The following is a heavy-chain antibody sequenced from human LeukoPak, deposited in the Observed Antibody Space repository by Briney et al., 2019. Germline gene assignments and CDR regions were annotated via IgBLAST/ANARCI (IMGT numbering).Heavy chain of an antibody. D-gene: IGHD2-2*01. Sequence: GGSLRLSCAASGFTFSTYAMTWLRQAPGKGLEWVSALNYNGGNTYYADSVKGRFTISRDNSKNMLYLQMNSLRAEDTAVYYCAKDRARYCSSTSCSYFDYWGQGTLVTVSS. V-gene: IGHV3-23*01. J-gene: IGHJ4*02. CDR1: GFTFSTYA. CDR3: AKDRARYCSSTSCSYFDY. CDR2: LNYNGGNT.